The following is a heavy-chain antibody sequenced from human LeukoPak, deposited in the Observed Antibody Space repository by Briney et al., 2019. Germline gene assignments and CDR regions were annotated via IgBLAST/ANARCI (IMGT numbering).Heavy chain of an antibody. V-gene: IGHV1-2*02. CDR1: GYTFTGYY. CDR3: ARVTTNYYDSTRLNWFDP. D-gene: IGHD3-22*01. J-gene: IGHJ5*02. CDR2: INPNSGGT. Sequence: GESLKISCKASGYTFTGYYMHWVRQAPGQGLEWMGWINPNSGGTNYAQKFQGRVTMTRDTSISTAYMELSRLRSDDTAVYYCARVTTNYYDSTRLNWFDPWGQGTLVTVSS.